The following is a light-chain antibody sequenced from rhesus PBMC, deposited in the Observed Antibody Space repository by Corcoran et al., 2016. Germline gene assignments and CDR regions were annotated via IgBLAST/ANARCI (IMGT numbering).Light chain of an antibody. V-gene: IGLV1S2*01. CDR1: SSNIGAGYG. CDR2: ENN. J-gene: IGLJ6*01. CDR3: QSYDSSLSADV. Sequence: QSVLTQPPSVSGAPGQRVNISCTGSSSNIGAGYGVQWYHQLPGTAPKLLIYENNKRPSGGSDRFSGSQSGTSASLTITGLQSEDEADYYCQSYDSSLSADVFGSGTKLTV.